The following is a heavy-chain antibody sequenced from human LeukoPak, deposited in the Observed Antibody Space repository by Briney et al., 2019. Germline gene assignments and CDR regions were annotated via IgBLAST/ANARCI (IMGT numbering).Heavy chain of an antibody. J-gene: IGHJ4*02. CDR2: ITSKPNSYEA. CDR3: AGGRGWYSPNY. Sequence: GGSLRLSCAAPGFTFSGSAMHWVRQASGKGLEWVGRITSKPNSYEAVYAASMNGRFTISRDDSKNTAYLQMNSLKTEDTAVYYCAGGRGWYSPNYWGQGTLVTVSS. V-gene: IGHV3-73*01. D-gene: IGHD6-19*01. CDR1: GFTFSGSA.